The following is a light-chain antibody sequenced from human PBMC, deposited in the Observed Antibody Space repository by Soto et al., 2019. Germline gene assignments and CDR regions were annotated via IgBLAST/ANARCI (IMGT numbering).Light chain of an antibody. J-gene: IGKJ3*01. CDR3: QQYGSSPGFT. CDR2: GAS. Sequence: IVLTQSPGTLSLSPGERATLSCRASQSVSSSYLAWYQQKAGQAPRLLIYGASSRATGIPDRFSGSGSGTDFTLTISRLEPEDFAVYYCQQYGSSPGFTFGPGTKVDIK. CDR1: QSVSSSY. V-gene: IGKV3-20*01.